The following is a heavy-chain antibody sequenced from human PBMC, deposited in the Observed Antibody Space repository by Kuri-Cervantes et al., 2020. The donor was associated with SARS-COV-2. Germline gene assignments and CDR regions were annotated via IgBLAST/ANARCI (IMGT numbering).Heavy chain of an antibody. Sequence: GESLKISCAASGFTFSSYGMHWVRQAPGKGLEWVAVIWYDGSNKYYADSVKGRFTISRDNSKNTLYLQMNSLRAEDTAVYYCARDLKEEGSSWPRGSDHWGQGTLVTVSS. CDR2: IWYDGSNK. CDR3: ARDLKEEGSSWPRGSDH. J-gene: IGHJ4*02. V-gene: IGHV3-33*01. D-gene: IGHD6-13*01. CDR1: GFTFSSYG.